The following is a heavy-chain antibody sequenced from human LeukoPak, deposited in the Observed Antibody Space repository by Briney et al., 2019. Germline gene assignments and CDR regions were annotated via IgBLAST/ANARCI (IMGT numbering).Heavy chain of an antibody. CDR2: IYWDNDK. V-gene: IGHV2-5*02. CDR3: AHRRLPLYYFDC. J-gene: IGHJ4*02. CDR1: GFSLSTIGVA. Sequence: SGPTLVNPTQTLTLTCTFSGFSLSTIGVAVGWIRQPPGKTLEWLALIYWDNDKRYSPSLESRLTISMDTSKNQVVLTLTNMDPVDTATYYWAHRRLPLYYFDCWGQGTLVTVSS.